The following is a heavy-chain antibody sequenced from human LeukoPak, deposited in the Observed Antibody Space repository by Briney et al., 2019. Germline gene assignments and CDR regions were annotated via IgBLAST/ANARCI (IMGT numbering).Heavy chain of an antibody. Sequence: GGSLRLSCAASGFTFSSYGMSWVRQAPGKGLEWVSAISGSGGSTYYADSVKGRFTISRDNSKNTLYLQMNSLRAEDTAVYYCARATPGRYFDWFSIWFDPWGQGTLVTVSS. CDR2: ISGSGGST. J-gene: IGHJ5*02. D-gene: IGHD3-9*01. CDR3: ARATPGRYFDWFSIWFDP. V-gene: IGHV3-23*01. CDR1: GFTFSSYG.